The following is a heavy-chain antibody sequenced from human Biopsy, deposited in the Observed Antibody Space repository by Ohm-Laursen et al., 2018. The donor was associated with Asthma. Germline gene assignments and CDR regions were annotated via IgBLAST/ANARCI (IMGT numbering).Heavy chain of an antibody. D-gene: IGHD3-9*01. J-gene: IGHJ3*01. CDR1: GYNFISFA. Sequence: SSVKVSCKASGYNFISFAIHWVRQAPGQRLEWMGWVNTGNGDTKYSQKFQGRVTITRDTPANTAYMELRRLRSEDTATYYCARTYYDFLTGQVKDVFGVWGQGTMVTVSS. V-gene: IGHV1-3*04. CDR3: ARTYYDFLTGQVKDVFGV. CDR2: VNTGNGDT.